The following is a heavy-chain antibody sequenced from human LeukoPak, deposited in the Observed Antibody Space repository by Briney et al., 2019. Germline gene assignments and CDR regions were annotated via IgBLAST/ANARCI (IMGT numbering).Heavy chain of an antibody. CDR3: AKGCTLFWLKDAFDV. CDR2: ISYDGSDK. V-gene: IGHV3-30*18. CDR1: GFSFSSYG. J-gene: IGHJ3*01. D-gene: IGHD3-9*01. Sequence: PGGYLRLSCAASGFSFSSYGMHWVRQAPGKGLEWVAIISYDGSDKYYADSVKGRFTISRDNSKNTLYLQMNSLRAEDTAVYYCAKGCTLFWLKDAFDVWGQGTMVTVSS.